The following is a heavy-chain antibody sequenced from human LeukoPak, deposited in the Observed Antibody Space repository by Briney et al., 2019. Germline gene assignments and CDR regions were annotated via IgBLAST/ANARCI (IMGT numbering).Heavy chain of an antibody. V-gene: IGHV1-69*13. CDR2: IIPIFGTA. Sequence: GASVKVSCKASGGTFSSYAISWVRQAPGQGLEWMGGIIPIFGTANYAQKFQGRVTITADESTSTAYMELSSLRSEDTAVYYCASRGRGPALSDAFDIWGQGTMVTVSS. J-gene: IGHJ3*02. CDR3: ASRGRGPALSDAFDI. CDR1: GGTFSSYA. D-gene: IGHD3-10*01.